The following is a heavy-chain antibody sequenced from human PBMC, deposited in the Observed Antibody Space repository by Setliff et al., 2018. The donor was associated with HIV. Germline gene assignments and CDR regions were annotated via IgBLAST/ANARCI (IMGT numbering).Heavy chain of an antibody. CDR1: GGSISRGNYY. V-gene: IGHV4-61*09. CDR3: ARHDMRHYDFWSGSPSHWFDP. J-gene: IGHJ5*02. D-gene: IGHD3-3*01. CDR2: IHITGNT. Sequence: SETLSLTCSVSGGSISRGNYYWTWIRQSAGKGLEWIGHIHITGNTDYNPSLKSRVTISLDTARNQFSLELTSVTATDTAVYYCARHDMRHYDFWSGSPSHWFDPWGQGTLVTVSS.